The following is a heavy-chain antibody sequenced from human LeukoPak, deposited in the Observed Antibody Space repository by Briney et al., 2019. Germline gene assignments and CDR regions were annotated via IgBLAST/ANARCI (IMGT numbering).Heavy chain of an antibody. V-gene: IGHV3-53*01. J-gene: IGHJ4*02. CDR1: GFTVSSNY. D-gene: IGHD2-2*01. Sequence: GGSLRLSCAASGFTVSSNYMSWVRQAPGKGLEWVSVIYSGGTTYYADSVKGRFTISRDNAKNSLYLQMNSLRAEDTAVYYCARDVTSSTSNWGQGTLVTVSS. CDR3: ARDVTSSTSN. CDR2: IYSGGTT.